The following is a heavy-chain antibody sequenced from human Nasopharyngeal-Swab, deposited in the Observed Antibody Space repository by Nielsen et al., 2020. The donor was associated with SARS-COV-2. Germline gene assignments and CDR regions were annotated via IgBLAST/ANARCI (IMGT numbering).Heavy chain of an antibody. CDR3: AKTYYYDSSGYPSFDY. D-gene: IGHD3-22*01. CDR1: GFTVSSNY. J-gene: IGHJ4*02. Sequence: GESLKISCAASGFTVSSNYMSWVRQAPGKGLEWVSIIYSGGSTYYADSVKGRFTISRDNSKNTLYLQMNSLRAEDTAVYYCAKTYYYDSSGYPSFDYWGQGTLVTVSS. CDR2: IYSGGST. V-gene: IGHV3-53*01.